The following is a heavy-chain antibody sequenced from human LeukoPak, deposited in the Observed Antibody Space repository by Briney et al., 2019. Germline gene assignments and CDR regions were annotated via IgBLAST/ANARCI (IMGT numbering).Heavy chain of an antibody. D-gene: IGHD1-26*01. CDR1: GGSISSYY. V-gene: IGHV4-59*08. J-gene: IGHJ4*02. CDR3: ARRSGSYRTFDY. CDR2: IYYSGSI. Sequence: SETLSLTCTVSGGSISSYYWSWIRQPPGKGLEWIGYIYYSGSINYNPSLKSRVTISVDTSKNQFSLKLSSVTAADTAVYYCARRSGSYRTFDYWGQGTLVTVSS.